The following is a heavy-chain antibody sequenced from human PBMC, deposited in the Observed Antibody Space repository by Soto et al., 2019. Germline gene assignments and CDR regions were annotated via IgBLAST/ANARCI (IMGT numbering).Heavy chain of an antibody. CDR3: VRRLAVKPRSYFDY. J-gene: IGHJ4*02. CDR2: IYYTGST. V-gene: IGHV4-30-4*01. Sequence: SETLSLTCTVSGGSISSGDYYWSWVRQPPGKDLEYIGYIYYTGSTYYNPSLDSRLTMSVDTSKNQFSLKLSSVTAADTAVYYCVRRLAVKPRSYFDYWGQGTLVTVYS. CDR1: GGSISSGDYY. D-gene: IGHD6-19*01.